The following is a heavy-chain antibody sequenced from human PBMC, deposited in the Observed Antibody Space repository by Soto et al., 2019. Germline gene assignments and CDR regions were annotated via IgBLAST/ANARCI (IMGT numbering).Heavy chain of an antibody. Sequence: PSETLSLTCAVYGGTFSGYYWSWIRQPPGKGLEWIGEINHSGSTNYNPSLKSRVTISVDTSKNQFSLKLSSVTAADTAVYYCARDQGTGYSSSWYWLQNGMDVWGQGTTVTVSS. J-gene: IGHJ6*02. V-gene: IGHV4-34*01. CDR3: ARDQGTGYSSSWYWLQNGMDV. D-gene: IGHD6-13*01. CDR2: INHSGST. CDR1: GGTFSGYY.